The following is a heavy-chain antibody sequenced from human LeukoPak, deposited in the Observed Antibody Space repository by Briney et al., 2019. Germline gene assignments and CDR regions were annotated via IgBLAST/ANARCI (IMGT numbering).Heavy chain of an antibody. Sequence: SETLSLTCTVSGGSISSYYWSWIRQPPGKGLEWIGYIYYSGSTNYNPSLKSRVTISVDTSKNQFSLKLSSVTAADTAVYYCAKWGIVVVPAAKEAYFDYWGQGTLVTVSS. CDR2: IYYSGST. CDR3: AKWGIVVVPAAKEAYFDY. V-gene: IGHV4-59*12. J-gene: IGHJ4*02. CDR1: GGSISSYY. D-gene: IGHD2-2*01.